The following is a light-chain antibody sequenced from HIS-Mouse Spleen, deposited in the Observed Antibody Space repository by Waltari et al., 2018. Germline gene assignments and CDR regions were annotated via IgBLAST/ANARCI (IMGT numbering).Light chain of an antibody. CDR3: QQYNNWPPWT. Sequence: EIVITQSPATLSVSQGERATLSCRASQSVSSNLAWYQQKPGQAPRLLIYGASTRATGIPASFSGSGSGTEFTLTISSMQSEDFAVYYCQQYNNWPPWTFGQGTKVEIK. CDR1: QSVSSN. V-gene: IGKV3-15*01. J-gene: IGKJ1*01. CDR2: GAS.